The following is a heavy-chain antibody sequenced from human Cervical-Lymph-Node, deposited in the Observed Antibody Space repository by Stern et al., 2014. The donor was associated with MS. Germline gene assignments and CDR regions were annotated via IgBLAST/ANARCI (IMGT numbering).Heavy chain of an antibody. CDR1: GYTFTSYS. J-gene: IGHJ4*02. Sequence: QVQLLQPGAEVKKPGASVKVSCKASGYTFTSYSISWVRQAPGKGLEWMGWISAYNANINYARTLAGKVTMTTVSSTSTAYMELRSLGSDVSTVYYCARDDGGFCTGGTCSNYWGQGTLVTVSS. V-gene: IGHV1-18*01. D-gene: IGHD2-15*01. CDR2: ISAYNANI. CDR3: ARDDGGFCTGGTCSNY.